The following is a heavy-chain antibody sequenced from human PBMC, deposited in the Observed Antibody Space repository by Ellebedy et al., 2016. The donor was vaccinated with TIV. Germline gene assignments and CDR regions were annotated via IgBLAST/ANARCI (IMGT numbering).Heavy chain of an antibody. J-gene: IGHJ5*02. Sequence: PGGSLRLSCAASAFPFSDFYMSWIRQAPGKGLEWVTMISYDGNSKYYADSVKGRFTIYRDNSKNTVYVQMNSLTAEDTAVYYCARDPYSSGWYNWFDPWGQGTLVTVSS. CDR1: AFPFSDFY. V-gene: IGHV3-30*03. D-gene: IGHD6-19*01. CDR3: ARDPYSSGWYNWFDP. CDR2: ISYDGNSK.